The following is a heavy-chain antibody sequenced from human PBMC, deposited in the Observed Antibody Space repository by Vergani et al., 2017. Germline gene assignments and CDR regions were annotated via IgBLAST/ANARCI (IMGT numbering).Heavy chain of an antibody. CDR3: ASLLEYSSSSPG. V-gene: IGHV3-33*01. CDR2: IWYDGSNK. Sequence: QVQLVESGGGVVQPGRSLRLSCAASGFTFSSYGMHWVRQAPGKGLEWVAVIWYDGSNKYYADSVKGRFTISRDNSKNTLYLQMNSLRAEDTAVYYCASLLEYSSSSPGWGQGTLVTVSS. CDR1: GFTFSSYG. D-gene: IGHD6-6*01. J-gene: IGHJ4*02.